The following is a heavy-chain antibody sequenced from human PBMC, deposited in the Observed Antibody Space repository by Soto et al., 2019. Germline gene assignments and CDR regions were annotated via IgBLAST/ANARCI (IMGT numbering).Heavy chain of an antibody. CDR3: ARDQESITDRILQY. J-gene: IGHJ4*02. V-gene: IGHV1-18*01. CDR2: ISAYNGNT. CDR1: GDTFASFC. Sequence: GASVKVSCKASGDTFASFCFSWVRQAPGQGLEWLGWISAYNGNTHYAQKVRDRVTLTTDTSTNTAYMELRSLTSDDTAVYYCARDQESITDRILQYWGQGTRVTVSS. D-gene: IGHD3-10*01.